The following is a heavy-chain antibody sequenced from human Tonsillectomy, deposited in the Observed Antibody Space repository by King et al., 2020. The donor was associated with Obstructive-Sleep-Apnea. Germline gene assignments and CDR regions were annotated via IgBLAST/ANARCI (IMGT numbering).Heavy chain of an antibody. D-gene: IGHD2-21*01. J-gene: IGHJ4*02. CDR2: IYYSVST. Sequence: QLQESGPGLVKPSETLSLTCSVSGDSISTSYYWSWVRQPPGKGLEWIGSIYYSVSTSYNPPPKSRVTISIDTSKNQFSLNLNSVTAAATAVYYCARGPSLGEETDYWGQGILVTVSS. CDR3: ARGPSLGEETDY. CDR1: GDSISTSYY. V-gene: IGHV4-39*07.